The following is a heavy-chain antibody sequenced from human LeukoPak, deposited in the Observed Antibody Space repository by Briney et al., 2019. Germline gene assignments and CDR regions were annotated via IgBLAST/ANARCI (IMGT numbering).Heavy chain of an antibody. CDR2: IYYSGST. Sequence: SQTLSLTCTVSGGSISSGDYYWSWIRQPPGKGLEWIGYIYYSGSTYYNPSLKSRVTISVDTSKNQFSLKLSSVTAADTAVYYCARVSFVEMATIYDYWGQGTLVTVSS. D-gene: IGHD5-24*01. CDR3: ARVSFVEMATIYDY. J-gene: IGHJ4*02. V-gene: IGHV4-30-4*01. CDR1: GGSISSGDYY.